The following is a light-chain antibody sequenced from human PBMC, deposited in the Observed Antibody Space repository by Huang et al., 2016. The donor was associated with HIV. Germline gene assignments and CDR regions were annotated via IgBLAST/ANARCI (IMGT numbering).Light chain of an antibody. CDR2: DAS. Sequence: DVQLTQSPPYLSASVGDRITITCQASHDISNFLNWYQQKPGKAPKVLIDDASSLETGVQSRFSGSGSGTTFTFTISSLQPEDFATYYCQQYDDRPVFGGGTRVAMK. CDR3: QQYDDRPV. V-gene: IGKV1-33*01. CDR1: HDISNF. J-gene: IGKJ4*01.